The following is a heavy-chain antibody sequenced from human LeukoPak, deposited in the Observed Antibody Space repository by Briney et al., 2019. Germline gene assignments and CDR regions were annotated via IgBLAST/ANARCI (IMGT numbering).Heavy chain of an antibody. Sequence: GGSLRLSCAASGFAFNTYSMNWVRQAPGKGLEWVSGISGSGDSPYYADSVKGRFTISRDNSKNMLYLEVISLTADDTAVYYCAKGDAWLRFGEWSQGTLVTVSS. CDR2: ISGSGDSP. V-gene: IGHV3-23*01. D-gene: IGHD3-10*01. J-gene: IGHJ4*02. CDR3: AKGDAWLRFGE. CDR1: GFAFNTYS.